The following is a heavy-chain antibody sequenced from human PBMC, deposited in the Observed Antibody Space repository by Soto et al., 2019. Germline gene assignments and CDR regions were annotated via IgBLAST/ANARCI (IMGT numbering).Heavy chain of an antibody. CDR1: GYTFTSYG. CDR3: ARYDHKYVATTETGEAFDT. J-gene: IGHJ3*02. D-gene: IGHD1-26*01. Sequence: QVQLLQSGAEVKKPGASVKVSCKASGYTFTSYGVSWVRQAPVQGLEWMGWISAHSGNTSYAQTFRGRVTKTTDPSTNTAFLELSSLPSADTAVYYCARYDHKYVATTETGEAFDTWGQGTMVTVSS. V-gene: IGHV1-18*01. CDR2: ISAHSGNT.